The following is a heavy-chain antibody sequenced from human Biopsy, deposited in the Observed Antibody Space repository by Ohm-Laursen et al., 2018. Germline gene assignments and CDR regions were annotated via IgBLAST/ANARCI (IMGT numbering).Heavy chain of an antibody. D-gene: IGHD4-17*01. CDR2: ISHTGYT. CDR3: ARWSNEDGCLYFPH. V-gene: IGHV4-59*08. Sequence: GTLSLTCTVSGGSFTGHYWTWIRQPPGRGLEWIGHISHTGYTSYKSSLKSRVTISLDTSRKHFFLRLTSLAAADTAVYYCARWSNEDGCLYFPHWGQGTLVTVSS. CDR1: GGSFTGHY. J-gene: IGHJ1*01.